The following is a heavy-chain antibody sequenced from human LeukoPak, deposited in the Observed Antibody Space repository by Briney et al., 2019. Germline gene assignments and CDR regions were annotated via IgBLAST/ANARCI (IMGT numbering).Heavy chain of an antibody. CDR3: ARGIAARHL. Sequence: SETLSLTCTVSGGSISNSSYYWSWIRQPPGKGLEWIGYIYYSGSTNYNPSLKSRVTISVDTSKNRFSLKLSSVTAADTAVYYCARGIAARHLWGQGTLVTVSS. D-gene: IGHD6-6*01. V-gene: IGHV4-61*01. CDR2: IYYSGST. J-gene: IGHJ5*02. CDR1: GGSISNSSYY.